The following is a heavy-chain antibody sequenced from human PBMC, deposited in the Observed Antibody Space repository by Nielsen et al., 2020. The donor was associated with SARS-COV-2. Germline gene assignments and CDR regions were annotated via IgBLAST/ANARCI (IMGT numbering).Heavy chain of an antibody. CDR1: GFTFSSYG. Sequence: GGSLRLSCAASGFTFSSYGMRWVRQAPGKGLEWVAVIWYDGSNKYYADSVKGRFTISRDNSKNTLYLQMNSLRAEDTAVYYCARDLRLGEEVDHWGQGTLVTVSS. CDR3: ARDLRLGEEVDH. CDR2: IWYDGSNK. J-gene: IGHJ4*02. V-gene: IGHV3-33*01. D-gene: IGHD3-10*01.